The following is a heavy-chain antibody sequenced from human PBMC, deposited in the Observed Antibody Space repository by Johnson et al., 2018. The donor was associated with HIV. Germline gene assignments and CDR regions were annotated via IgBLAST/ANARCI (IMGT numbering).Heavy chain of an antibody. J-gene: IGHJ3*02. CDR2: IKQDGSEK. Sequence: VQLVESGGGLIQPGGSLRLSCAASGFTFSSYWMSWVLQAPGKGLEWVANIKQDGSEKYYVDSVKGRFTISRDNSKNTLYLQMNSLRAEDTAVYYCAKPRYYDNAFEMWGQGTMVTVSS. CDR3: AKPRYYDNAFEM. V-gene: IGHV3-7*05. CDR1: GFTFSSYW. D-gene: IGHD3-16*01.